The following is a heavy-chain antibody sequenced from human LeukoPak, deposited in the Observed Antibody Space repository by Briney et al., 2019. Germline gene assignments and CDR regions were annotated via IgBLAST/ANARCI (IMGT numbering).Heavy chain of an antibody. Sequence: PGESLKISCKGSGYSFASYWIGWVRQMPGKGLEWMGIIHPGDSDTRYSPSFQGQVTISAEKSISTAYLQWSSLKASDTAMYYCARRGEGTIGGIEYWGQGTLVTVSS. D-gene: IGHD1-1*01. CDR3: ARRGEGTIGGIEY. CDR2: IHPGDSDT. CDR1: GYSFASYW. J-gene: IGHJ4*02. V-gene: IGHV5-51*03.